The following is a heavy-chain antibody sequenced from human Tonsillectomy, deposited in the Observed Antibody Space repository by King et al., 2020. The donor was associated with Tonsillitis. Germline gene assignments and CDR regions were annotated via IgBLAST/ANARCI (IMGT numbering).Heavy chain of an antibody. CDR1: GFSFSSYA. CDR2: LSGSGGST. CDR3: AKESTVTRAFEY. Sequence: EVQLVESGGDLVQPGGSLRLSCAASGFSFSSYAMSWVRQAPGTGLDWVSSLSGSGGSTDYADSVKGRLTISRDNSENTLYLQMNNLRAEDTAMYYCAKESTVTRAFEYWGQGTLVTVSS. V-gene: IGHV3-23*04. J-gene: IGHJ4*02. D-gene: IGHD4-17*01.